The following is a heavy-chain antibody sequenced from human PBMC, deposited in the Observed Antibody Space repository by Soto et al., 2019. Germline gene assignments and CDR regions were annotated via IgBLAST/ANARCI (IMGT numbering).Heavy chain of an antibody. Sequence: QVQLVQSGAEVKKPGSSVKVSCKASGGTFSSYAISWVRQAPGQGLEWMGGIIPIFGTANYAQTFQGRVTITADETTSTAYRQLSSLRSEETGVYYCARDLGGSGRALAYSSSWYTFDYWGQGNLVTVSS. J-gene: IGHJ4*02. CDR2: IIPIFGTA. CDR3: ARDLGGSGRALAYSSSWYTFDY. V-gene: IGHV1-69*12. CDR1: GGTFSSYA. D-gene: IGHD6-13*01.